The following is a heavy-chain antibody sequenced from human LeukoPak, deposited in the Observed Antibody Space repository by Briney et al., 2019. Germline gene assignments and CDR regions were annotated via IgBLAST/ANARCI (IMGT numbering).Heavy chain of an antibody. J-gene: IGHJ4*02. D-gene: IGHD3-22*01. CDR1: GGSISSSSYS. CDR2: IYYSGST. Sequence: SETLSLTCTVSGGSISSSSYSWGWIRQPPGKGLEWIGSIYYSGSTYYNPSLKSRVTISVDTSKNQFSLKLSSVTAADTAVYYCARDRGGYYNTETDYWGQGTLVTVSS. V-gene: IGHV4-39*07. CDR3: ARDRGGYYNTETDY.